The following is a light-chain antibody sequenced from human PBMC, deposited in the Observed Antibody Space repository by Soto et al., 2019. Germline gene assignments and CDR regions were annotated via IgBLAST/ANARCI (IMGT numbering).Light chain of an antibody. CDR1: QGINKS. V-gene: IGKV1-27*01. Sequence: DIQLTQSQSSLYASVGDTVTVTCPASQGINKSLAWYQQKPGKVPHLLIYGASTSQLGVPPRFSGSGSGTDFTPTIRSLQPADVAAYSCQQYDSEPFTFGPGTKVDIE. CDR2: GAS. J-gene: IGKJ3*01. CDR3: QQYDSEPFT.